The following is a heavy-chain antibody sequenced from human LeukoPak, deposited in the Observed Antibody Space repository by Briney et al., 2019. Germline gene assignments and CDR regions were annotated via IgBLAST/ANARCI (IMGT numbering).Heavy chain of an antibody. D-gene: IGHD5-18*01. CDR2: INHSGST. CDR1: GGSFSGYY. CDR3: ARDPRSYGTTGFDY. Sequence: PSETLSLTCAVYGGSFSGYYWSWIRQPPGKGLEWIGEINHSGSTNYNPSLKSRVTISVDTSKNQFSLKLSSVTAADTAVYYCARDPRSYGTTGFDYWGQGTLVTVSS. J-gene: IGHJ4*02. V-gene: IGHV4-34*01.